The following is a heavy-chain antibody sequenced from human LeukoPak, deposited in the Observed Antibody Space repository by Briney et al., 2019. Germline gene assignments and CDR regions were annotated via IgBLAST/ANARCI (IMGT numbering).Heavy chain of an antibody. J-gene: IGHJ3*02. CDR1: GGSISISSYY. CDR3: ARHEDTAMVMAASDI. Sequence: SETLCLTCAVSGGSISISSYYWGWIRQPPGKGLEWIGSIYYSGSTYSNPSLKSRVTISVDTSKTQFSLKLSSVTAADTAVYYCARHEDTAMVMAASDIWGQGTMVTVSS. V-gene: IGHV4-39*01. D-gene: IGHD5-18*01. CDR2: IYYSGST.